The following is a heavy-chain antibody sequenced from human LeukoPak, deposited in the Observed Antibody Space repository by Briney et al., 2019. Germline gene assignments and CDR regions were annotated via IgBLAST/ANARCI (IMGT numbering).Heavy chain of an antibody. CDR1: XFTVSSNY. V-gene: IGHV3-66*01. D-gene: IGHD3-16*01. CDR2: IYSGGST. J-gene: IGHJ4*02. CDR3: ARTRGDTYYFDY. Sequence: GGSLRLSCXASXFTVSSNYMSWVRQAPGKGLEWVSVIYSGGSTYYADSVKGRFTISRDNSKNPLYLQMNSLRAEDTAVYYCARTRGDTYYFDYWGQGTLVTVSS.